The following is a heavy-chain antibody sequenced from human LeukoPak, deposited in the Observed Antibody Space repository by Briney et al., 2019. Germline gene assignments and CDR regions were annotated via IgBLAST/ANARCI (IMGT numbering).Heavy chain of an antibody. J-gene: IGHJ4*02. Sequence: GRSLRLSCAASGFTFSGSAMHWVRQASGKGLEWVGRIRSKANSYATAYAASVKGRFTISRDDSKNTAYLQMNSLKTEDTAVYYCTRHEDYYGSADFDYWGQGTLVTVSS. D-gene: IGHD3-10*01. CDR2: IRSKANSYAT. V-gene: IGHV3-73*01. CDR1: GFTFSGSA. CDR3: TRHEDYYGSADFDY.